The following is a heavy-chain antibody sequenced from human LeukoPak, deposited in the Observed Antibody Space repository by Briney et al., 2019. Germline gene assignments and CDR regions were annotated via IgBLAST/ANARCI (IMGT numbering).Heavy chain of an antibody. CDR2: IWFDGSNK. CDR3: AKAVAATGLYYFGMDV. D-gene: IGHD6-19*01. Sequence: GRSLRLSCTASGFTFSSYGMHWVRQAPGKGLEWVAVIWFDGSNKYYADSVKGRLTISRDNSKSTLYLQMNSLRAEDTAVYYCAKAVAATGLYYFGMDVWGQGTTVTVSS. V-gene: IGHV3-33*06. CDR1: GFTFSSYG. J-gene: IGHJ6*02.